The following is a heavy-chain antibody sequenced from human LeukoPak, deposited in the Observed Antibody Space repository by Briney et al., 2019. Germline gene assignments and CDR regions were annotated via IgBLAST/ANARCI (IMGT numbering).Heavy chain of an antibody. V-gene: IGHV3-20*04. D-gene: IGHD6-13*01. CDR3: ARVRVGSSRGEKPYYYYMDV. CDR2: INWNGGST. J-gene: IGHJ6*03. Sequence: GGSLRLSCADSGFTFDDYGMSWVRQATGKGLEWVSGINWNGGSTGYADSVKGRFTISRDNAKNSLYLQMNSLRAEDTALYYCARVRVGSSRGEKPYYYYMDVWGKGTTVTVSS. CDR1: GFTFDDYG.